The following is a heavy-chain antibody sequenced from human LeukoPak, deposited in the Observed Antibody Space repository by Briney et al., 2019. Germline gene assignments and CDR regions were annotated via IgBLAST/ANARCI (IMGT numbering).Heavy chain of an antibody. J-gene: IGHJ4*02. CDR2: ISYDGSNK. V-gene: IGHV3-30*18. CDR3: AKDLDGLNDY. CDR1: GFTFSSYG. D-gene: IGHD3/OR15-3a*01. Sequence: GGSLRLSCAASGFTFSSYGMHWVRQAPGKGLEWVAVISYDGSNKYYADSVKGRFTISRDNSKNTLYLQMNSLRAEDTAVYYCAKDLDGLNDYWGQGTLVTVSS.